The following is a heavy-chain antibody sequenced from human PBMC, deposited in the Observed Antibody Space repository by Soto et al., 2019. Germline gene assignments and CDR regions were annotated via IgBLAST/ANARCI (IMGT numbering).Heavy chain of an antibody. D-gene: IGHD4-17*01. CDR1: GGSISSGGYY. CDR2: IYYSGST. V-gene: IGHV4-31*03. Sequence: SETLSLTCTVSGGSISSGGYYWSWILQHPGKGLEWIGYIYYSGSTYYNPSLKSRVIISVDTSKNQFSLKLRSVTAADTAVYYCATYLTTVTTLPIAEYFQHWGQGTLVTVSS. CDR3: ATYLTTVTTLPIAEYFQH. J-gene: IGHJ1*01.